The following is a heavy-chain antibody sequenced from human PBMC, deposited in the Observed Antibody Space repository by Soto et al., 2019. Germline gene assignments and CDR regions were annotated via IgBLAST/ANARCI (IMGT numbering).Heavy chain of an antibody. D-gene: IGHD3-10*01. CDR3: ARGYYGSGSYFY. CDR1: GGSFSGYY. Sequence: LSLTCDVYGGSFSGYYWGGIRQPPGKGLEWIGEINHSGSTNYNPSLKSRVTISVDTSKNQFSLKLSSVTAADTAVYYCARGYYGSGSYFYRGQGIMVTVSS. J-gene: IGHJ4*02. V-gene: IGHV4-34*01. CDR2: INHSGST.